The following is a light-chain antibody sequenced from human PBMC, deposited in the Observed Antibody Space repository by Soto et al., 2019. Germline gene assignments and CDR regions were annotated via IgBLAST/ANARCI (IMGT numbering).Light chain of an antibody. Sequence: DIVMTQSPLFLPVTPGEPASISCRSSQSLLHSNGYDYLDWYLQKPGQSPQLLMYVSSNRASGVPDRFSGSGSGTDFTLKISRVEAEDVGVYYCMQGLQIPYTFGQGTNLEIK. CDR2: VSS. CDR1: QSLLHSNGYDY. V-gene: IGKV2-28*01. J-gene: IGKJ2*01. CDR3: MQGLQIPYT.